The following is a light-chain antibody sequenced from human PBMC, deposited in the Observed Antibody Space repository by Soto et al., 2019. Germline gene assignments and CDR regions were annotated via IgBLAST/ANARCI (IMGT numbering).Light chain of an antibody. CDR1: QSVSSN. Sequence: IVMTQSPATLSVSPGERATLSCRASQSVSSNLAWYQQKPGQAPRLLLYGASTRATVIPARFSGSGSGTEFTLTISSLQSEDCAVYYCQQYSNWPITFGPGTKVDIK. J-gene: IGKJ3*01. V-gene: IGKV3-15*01. CDR2: GAS. CDR3: QQYSNWPIT.